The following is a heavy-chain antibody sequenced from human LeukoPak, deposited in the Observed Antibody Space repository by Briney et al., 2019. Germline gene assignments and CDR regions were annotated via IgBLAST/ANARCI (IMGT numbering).Heavy chain of an antibody. D-gene: IGHD6-13*01. J-gene: IGHJ5*02. Sequence: GGSLRLSCAASGFTFSSYSMNWVRQAPGKGLEWVSSISSSSSYIYYADSVKGRFTISRDNAKNSLYLQMNSLRAEDTAVYYCAGLRRIAGSWFDPWGQGTLVTVSS. CDR2: ISSSSSYI. CDR1: GFTFSSYS. V-gene: IGHV3-21*01. CDR3: AGLRRIAGSWFDP.